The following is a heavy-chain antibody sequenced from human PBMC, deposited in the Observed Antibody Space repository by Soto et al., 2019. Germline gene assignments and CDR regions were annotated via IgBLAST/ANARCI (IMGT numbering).Heavy chain of an antibody. CDR2: IYHSGST. CDR3: ARGDIVVVPTYFDY. Sequence: SETLSLTCTVCAGSISSYYWSWIRQPPGKGLEWIGYIYHSGSTNYNPSLKSRVTISVDTSKNQFSLKLSSVTAADTAVYYCARGDIVVVPTYFDYWGQGTLVT. D-gene: IGHD2-2*01. J-gene: IGHJ4*02. V-gene: IGHV4-59*01. CDR1: AGSISSYY.